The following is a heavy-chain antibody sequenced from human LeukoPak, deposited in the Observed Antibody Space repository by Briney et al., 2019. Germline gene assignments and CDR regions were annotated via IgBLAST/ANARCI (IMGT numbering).Heavy chain of an antibody. V-gene: IGHV1-8*01. CDR1: AYTFSSFG. Sequence: ASVKVSCKASAYTFSSFGINWVRQAPGQGLEWMGWMNPNSGNTGYAQKFQGRFTLTRETFISTAYMELSSLRSDDTAVYYCVRAMAPLDTFNYQYAMDVWGQGTMVTVSS. J-gene: IGHJ6*02. CDR3: VRAMAPLDTFNYQYAMDV. D-gene: IGHD5-24*01. CDR2: MNPNSGNT.